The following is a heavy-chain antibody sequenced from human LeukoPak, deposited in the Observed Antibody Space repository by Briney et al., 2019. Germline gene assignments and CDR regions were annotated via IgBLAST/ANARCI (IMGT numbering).Heavy chain of an antibody. CDR2: INHSGST. V-gene: IGHV4-34*01. D-gene: IGHD3-10*01. J-gene: IGHJ4*02. CDR3: ARGPPRYYYGSGSYCDFDY. CDR1: GGSFSGYY. Sequence: SETLSLTCAVYGGSFSGYYWIWIRQPPGKGLEWIGEINHSGSTNYNPSLKSRVTISVDTSKNQFSLKLSSVTAADTAVYYCARGPPRYYYGSGSYCDFDYWGQGTLVTVSS.